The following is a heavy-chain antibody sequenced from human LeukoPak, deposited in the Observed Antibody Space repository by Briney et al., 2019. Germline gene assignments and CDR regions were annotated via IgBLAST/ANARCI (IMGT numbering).Heavy chain of an antibody. CDR3: ASGQGWLTDH. CDR1: GGSISNHY. Sequence: PSETLSLTCTVSGGSISNHYCNWIRQSPGKELEWIGYVHYSRGTNYNPSLKGRVTISLDTSKNQFFLQLSSVTAADTAVYHCASGQGWLTDHWGRGTLVAVSS. CDR2: VHYSRGT. D-gene: IGHD5-12*01. V-gene: IGHV4-59*11. J-gene: IGHJ5*02.